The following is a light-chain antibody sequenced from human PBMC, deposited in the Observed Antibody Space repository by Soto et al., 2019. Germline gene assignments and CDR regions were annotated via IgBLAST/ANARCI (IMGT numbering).Light chain of an antibody. J-gene: IGLJ3*02. CDR1: GGSIANNY. CDR2: QDN. V-gene: IGLV6-57*04. CDR3: HSYDSSAHWV. Sequence: NFMLTQPHSGSESPGKTVTISCTRSGGSIANNYVQWYQQRPGSAPTPVIFQDNERPSGVPDRFSGSIDSSSNSASLTISGLRTEDEADYYCHSYDSSAHWVFGGGTKLTVL.